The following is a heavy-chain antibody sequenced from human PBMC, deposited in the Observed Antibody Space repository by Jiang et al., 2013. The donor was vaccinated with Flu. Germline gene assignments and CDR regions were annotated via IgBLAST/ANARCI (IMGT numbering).Heavy chain of an antibody. J-gene: IGHJ3*02. V-gene: IGHV4-59*08. CDR3: ARHRGYLYSSGWYNAFDI. D-gene: IGHD6-19*01. CDR1: GGSISSYY. Sequence: LLKPSETLSLTCTVSGGSISSYYWSWIRQPPGKGLEWIGYIYYSGSTNYNPSLKSRVTISVDTSKNQFSLKLSSVTAADTAVYYCARHRGYLYSSGWYNAFDIWGQGTMVTVSS. CDR2: IYYSGST.